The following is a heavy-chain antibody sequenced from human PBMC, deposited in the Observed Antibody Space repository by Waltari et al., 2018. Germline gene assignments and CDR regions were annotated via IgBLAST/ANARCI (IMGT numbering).Heavy chain of an antibody. CDR1: GGTFSSYS. CDR3: ARDRNYYDSSAYYY. J-gene: IGHJ4*02. V-gene: IGHV1-69*01. D-gene: IGHD3-22*01. CDR2: IIPIFGTA. Sequence: QVQLVQSGAAVKKPGSSVKVSCKASGGTFSSYSLSWVRQAPGQGLEWMGGIIPIFGTANYAQKFQGRVTITADESTSTAYMELSSLRSDDTAVYYCARDRNYYDSSAYYYWGQGTLVTVSS.